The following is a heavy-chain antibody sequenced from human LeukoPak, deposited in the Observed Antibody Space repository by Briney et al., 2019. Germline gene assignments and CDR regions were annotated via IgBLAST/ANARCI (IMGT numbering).Heavy chain of an antibody. CDR1: GFTFSSYA. CDR3: AKRGFFSSLVSWWLADYYFDY. J-gene: IGHJ4*02. Sequence: GGSLRLSCAASGFTFSSYAMSWVRQAPGKGLGWVSAISGSGGSIYYADSVKGRFTISRDNSKNTLYLQMNSWRAWDTAVYYCAKRGFFSSLVSWWLADYYFDYWGQGALVTVSS. V-gene: IGHV3-23*01. CDR2: ISGSGGSI. D-gene: IGHD2-15*01.